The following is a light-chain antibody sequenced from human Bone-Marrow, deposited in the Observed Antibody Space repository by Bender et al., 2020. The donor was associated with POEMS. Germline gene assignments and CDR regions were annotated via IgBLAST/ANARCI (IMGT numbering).Light chain of an antibody. J-gene: IGLJ3*02. CDR1: SSNTGSGYD. CDR3: SSYAGSSNFEM. CDR2: GYN. Sequence: QSVLTQPPSVSGAPGQRVTISCTGSSSNTGSGYDINWYQHLPGTAPKLLIYGYNNRPSGVPDRFSGSKSGTSASLAITGLQAEDEGDYYCSSYAGSSNFEMFGGGTKLTVL. V-gene: IGLV1-40*01.